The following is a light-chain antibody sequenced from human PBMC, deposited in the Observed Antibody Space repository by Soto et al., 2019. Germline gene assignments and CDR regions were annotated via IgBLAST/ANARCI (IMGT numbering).Light chain of an antibody. J-gene: IGLJ3*02. CDR2: EVT. CDR3: SSFAYSNPWV. V-gene: IGLV2-8*01. Sequence: QSALTQPPSASGSPGQSVTISCTGTSSDVGAYNYVSWYQQHAGKAPKLVIYEVTKRPSGVPDGFSDSESANSASLTVSGLQAEDEADYYGSSFAYSNPWVFGGGTKLTVL. CDR1: SSDVGAYNY.